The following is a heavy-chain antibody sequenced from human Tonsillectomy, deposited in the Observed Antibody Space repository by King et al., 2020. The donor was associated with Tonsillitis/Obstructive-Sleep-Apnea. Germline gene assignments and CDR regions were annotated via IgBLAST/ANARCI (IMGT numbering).Heavy chain of an antibody. D-gene: IGHD3-16*01. V-gene: IGHV3-43*01. CDR1: GFTFDDYS. Sequence: VQLVESGGVVVQPGGSLRLSCAASGFTFDDYSMNWVRQAPGKGLEWVSLIIVDGGTTYYADSVKGRFTISRDNSKNSLYLQMNSLRSEDTALYYCAKGRTFYYYYMDVWGKGTTVTVSS. CDR2: IIVDGGTT. J-gene: IGHJ6*03. CDR3: AKGRTFYYYYMDV.